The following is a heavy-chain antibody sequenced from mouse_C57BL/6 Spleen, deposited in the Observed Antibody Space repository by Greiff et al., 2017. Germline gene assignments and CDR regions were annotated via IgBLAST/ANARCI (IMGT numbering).Heavy chain of an antibody. J-gene: IGHJ3*01. CDR2: FDPEDGET. Sequence: EVQLQQSGAELVKPGASVKLSCTASGFNIKDYYMHWVKQRTEQGLEWLGRFDPEDGETKYNAKFQGKAPLTADTSSNTAYLQLSSLTSEDTAVYYCANYDYCAYWGQGTLGTVSA. CDR1: GFNIKDYY. CDR3: ANYDYCAY. V-gene: IGHV14-2*01. D-gene: IGHD2-4*01.